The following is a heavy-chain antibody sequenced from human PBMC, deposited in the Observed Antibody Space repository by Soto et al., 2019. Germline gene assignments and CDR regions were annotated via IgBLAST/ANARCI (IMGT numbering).Heavy chain of an antibody. CDR2: INHSGST. D-gene: IGHD4-4*01. J-gene: IGHJ4*02. CDR3: ARGVGQTTVTTVFDY. Sequence: PSETLSLTCAVYGGSFSGYYWSWIRQPPGKGLEWIGEINHSGSTNYNPSLKSRVTISVDTSKNQFSLKLSYVTAADTAVYYCARGVGQTTVTTVFDYWGQGTLVTVSS. CDR1: GGSFSGYY. V-gene: IGHV4-34*01.